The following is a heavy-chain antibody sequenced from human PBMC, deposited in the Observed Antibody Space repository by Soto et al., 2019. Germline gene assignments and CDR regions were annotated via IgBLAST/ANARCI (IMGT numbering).Heavy chain of an antibody. CDR3: ARGLDQPPVGLYFDT. D-gene: IGHD2-2*01. CDR1: GGTFNSYL. J-gene: IGHJ4*02. V-gene: IGHV1-69*06. CDR2: IIPAFGTA. Sequence: QVQLVQSGAEVKNPGSSVKVSCKTSGGTFNSYLIDWVRQAPGQGPEWMGGIIPAFGTAKYAQKFQGRVRITWDKSTTTAYMDLRTLTSEDTAVYYCARGLDQPPVGLYFDTWGQGTLVTVSS.